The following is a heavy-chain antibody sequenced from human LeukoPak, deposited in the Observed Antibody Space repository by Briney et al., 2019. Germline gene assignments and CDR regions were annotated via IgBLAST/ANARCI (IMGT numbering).Heavy chain of an antibody. Sequence: GGSLRLSYAASGFTFSSYSMNWVRQAPGKGLEWVSGINWNGGSTGYADSVKGRFTISRDNAKNSLYLQMNSLRAEDTAVYYCASASSHRIAAGGDYWGQGTLVTVSS. J-gene: IGHJ4*02. CDR1: GFTFSSYS. V-gene: IGHV3-20*03. D-gene: IGHD6-13*01. CDR2: INWNGGST. CDR3: ASASSHRIAAGGDY.